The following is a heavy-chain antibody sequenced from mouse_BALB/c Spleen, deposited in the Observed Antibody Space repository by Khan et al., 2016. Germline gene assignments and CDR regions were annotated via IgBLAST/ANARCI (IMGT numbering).Heavy chain of an antibody. D-gene: IGHD3-1*01. J-gene: IGHJ4*01. V-gene: IGHV3-8*02. CDR2: ISDSGSN. CDR1: DDSITSGY. Sequence: EVQLQESGPSLVKPSQTLSLTCSVTDDSITSGYWNWIRKFPGNKLEYMGYISDSGSNYYNPSLKSRISITRDTSKTQYYLQLNSVTTEDTAIYXCARSVRAILDYWGQGTSVTVSS. CDR3: ARSVRAILDY.